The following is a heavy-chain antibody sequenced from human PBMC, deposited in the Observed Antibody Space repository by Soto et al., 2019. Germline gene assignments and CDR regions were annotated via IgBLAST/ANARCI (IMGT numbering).Heavy chain of an antibody. CDR2: IHSSGSP. J-gene: IGHJ4*02. CDR3: ERNLHAATSEVVFDY. Sequence: SETLSLTCTVSGASISSGDYYWSWIRQHPGKGLEWIGYIHSSGSPFYNPSLKSRVSISVDTSKKQFSLNLKSVTAADSAVYYCERNLHAATSEVVFDYWGQGTLVTVYS. V-gene: IGHV4-31*03. D-gene: IGHD1-26*01. CDR1: GASISSGDYY.